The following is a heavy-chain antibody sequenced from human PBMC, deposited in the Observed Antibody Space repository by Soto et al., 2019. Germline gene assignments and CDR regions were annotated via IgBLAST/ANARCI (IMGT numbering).Heavy chain of an antibody. CDR1: GFTFSSYG. D-gene: IGHD6-13*01. CDR3: AKDHTSSSFDY. J-gene: IGHJ4*02. V-gene: IGHV3-30*18. Sequence: QVQLVESGGGVVQPGRSLRLSCAASGFTFSSYGMHWVRQAPGKGLEWVAVISYDGSNKYYADSVKGRFTISRDNSKNTLYLQMNSLRAEDTAVYYCAKDHTSSSFDYWGQGTLVTVS. CDR2: ISYDGSNK.